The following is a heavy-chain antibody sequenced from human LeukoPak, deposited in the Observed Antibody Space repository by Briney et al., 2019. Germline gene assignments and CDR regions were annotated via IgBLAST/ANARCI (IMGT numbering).Heavy chain of an antibody. CDR3: ARGPLILEGDWFDP. CDR1: GYTFTGYY. Sequence: ASVKVSCKASGYTFTGYYMHWVRQAPGQVLEWMGWINVNSGGTNYAQKFQVRVTMTRDTSISTAYMERSRLRSDDTAVYYCARGPLILEGDWFDPWGQGTLVTVSP. CDR2: INVNSGGT. D-gene: IGHD3-3*01. J-gene: IGHJ5*02. V-gene: IGHV1-2*02.